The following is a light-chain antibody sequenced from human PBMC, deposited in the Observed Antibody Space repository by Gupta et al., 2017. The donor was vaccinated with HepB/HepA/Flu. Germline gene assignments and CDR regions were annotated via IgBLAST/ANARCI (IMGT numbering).Light chain of an antibody. CDR1: SSDIGGYNY. Sequence: QSARTQPASVSGSPGQSITISCTGTSSDIGGYNYVSWYQQHPGEAPKLIIYDVSNRPSGVSNRFSGSTSGNTASLTISGLQAEDEAEYYCSSYTSNSTLAVVFGGGTKLTVL. CDR3: SSYTSNSTLAVV. CDR2: DVS. V-gene: IGLV2-14*03. J-gene: IGLJ2*01.